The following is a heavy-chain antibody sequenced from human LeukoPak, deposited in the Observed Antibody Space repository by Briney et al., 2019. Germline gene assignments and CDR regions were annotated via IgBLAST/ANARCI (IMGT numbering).Heavy chain of an antibody. CDR1: GYTFTSYD. Sequence: ASVKVSCKASGYTFTSYDINWVRQATGQGLEWMGWMNPNSGNTGYAQKFQGRVTMTRNTSISTAYMELSSLRSEDTAVYYCARGCSSTSCYPPRYYMDVWGKGTTVTVSS. CDR2: MNPNSGNT. J-gene: IGHJ6*03. CDR3: ARGCSSTSCYPPRYYMDV. V-gene: IGHV1-8*01. D-gene: IGHD2-2*01.